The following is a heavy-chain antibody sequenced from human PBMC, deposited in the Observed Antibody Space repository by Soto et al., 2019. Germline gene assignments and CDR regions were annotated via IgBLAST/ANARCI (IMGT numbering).Heavy chain of an antibody. Sequence: PGESLKISCKASGYSFTSYWIGWVRQMPGKGLEWMGIIYPGDSDTKYSPSLQGQVTISADTSISTAYLQWTGLKASDTAMYYCARSRRGAYSSGWYSLSGYYNYGIDVWGQGTTVTVSS. CDR3: ARSRRGAYSSGWYSLSGYYNYGIDV. CDR1: GYSFTSYW. J-gene: IGHJ6*02. D-gene: IGHD6-19*01. CDR2: IYPGDSDT. V-gene: IGHV5-51*01.